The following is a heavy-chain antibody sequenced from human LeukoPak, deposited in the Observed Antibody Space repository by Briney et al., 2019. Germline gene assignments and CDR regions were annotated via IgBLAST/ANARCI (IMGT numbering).Heavy chain of an antibody. J-gene: IGHJ6*03. Sequence: GASVKVSCKASGYTFTGYYMHWVRQAPGQGLEWMGWINPNSGGTNYAQKFQGRVTMTRDTSISTAYMELSRLRSDDTAVYYCARDSGGGETSYRSWDHYYYYYYMDVWGKGTTVTISS. CDR3: ARDSGGGETSYRSWDHYYYYYYMDV. D-gene: IGHD3-16*02. V-gene: IGHV1-2*02. CDR1: GYTFTGYY. CDR2: INPNSGGT.